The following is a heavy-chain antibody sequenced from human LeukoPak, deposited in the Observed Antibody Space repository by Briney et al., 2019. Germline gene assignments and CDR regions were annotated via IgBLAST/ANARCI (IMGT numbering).Heavy chain of an antibody. CDR1: GLNFETAG. Sequence: PGGSLRLSCAASGLNFETAGMNWISQGPDGGMEWLAFISSRSTTIFYADSVRGRFTISRDNDKKSLFLEMSSLRAEDTAVYFCATDRSRDAFHVWGRGTMVTVSS. J-gene: IGHJ3*01. CDR2: ISSRSTTI. CDR3: ATDRSRDAFHV. D-gene: IGHD5/OR15-5a*01. V-gene: IGHV3-48*01.